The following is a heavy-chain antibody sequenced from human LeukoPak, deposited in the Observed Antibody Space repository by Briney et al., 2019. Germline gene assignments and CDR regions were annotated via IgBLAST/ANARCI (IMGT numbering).Heavy chain of an antibody. Sequence: SQTLCLTCTVSGGSISSGDYYWSWIRQPPGKGLELIGYIYYSGSTYYNPSLKSRVTISVDTSKNQFSLELSSVTAADTAVYYCASFLTYYYDSSTGWFDPGGQGTLVTVSS. CDR3: ASFLTYYYDSSTGWFDP. V-gene: IGHV4-30-4*01. D-gene: IGHD3-22*01. J-gene: IGHJ5*02. CDR1: GGSISSGDYY. CDR2: IYYSGST.